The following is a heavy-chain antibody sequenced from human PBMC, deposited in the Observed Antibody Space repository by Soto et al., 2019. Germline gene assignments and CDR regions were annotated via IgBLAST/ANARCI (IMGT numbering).Heavy chain of an antibody. D-gene: IGHD3-9*01. V-gene: IGHV1-3*01. Sequence: GASVKVSCKASGYTFTSYAMHWVRQAPGQRLEGMGWINAGNGNTKYSQKFQGRVTITRDTSASTAYMELSSLRSEDTAVYYCATASLRYFDWYGFDYWGQGTLVTVSS. J-gene: IGHJ4*02. CDR2: INAGNGNT. CDR3: ATASLRYFDWYGFDY. CDR1: GYTFTSYA.